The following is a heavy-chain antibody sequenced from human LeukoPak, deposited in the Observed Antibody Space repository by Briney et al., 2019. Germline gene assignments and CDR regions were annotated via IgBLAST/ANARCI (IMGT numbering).Heavy chain of an antibody. Sequence: GGSLRLSCAASGFIFSSYAMNWVRQAPGKGLEWVSALSGSGGDTYYADSVKGRFTISRDNSRTTVHLQMNSLRAEDTAVHYCAKGSRCSSTSCPIDYWGQGTLVTVSS. D-gene: IGHD2-2*01. CDR2: LSGSGGDT. J-gene: IGHJ4*02. V-gene: IGHV3-23*01. CDR3: AKGSRCSSTSCPIDY. CDR1: GFIFSSYA.